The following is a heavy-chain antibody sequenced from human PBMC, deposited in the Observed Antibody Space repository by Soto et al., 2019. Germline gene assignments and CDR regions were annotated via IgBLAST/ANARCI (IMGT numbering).Heavy chain of an antibody. D-gene: IGHD5-18*01. J-gene: IGHJ6*02. Sequence: PVESLKISCKGSGYSFTSYWISWVRQMPWKGLEWMGRIDPSDSYTNYSPSFQGHVTISADKSISTAYLQWSSLKASDTAMYYCARLSQSDTYYYGMDVWGQGTTVTVSS. CDR3: ARLSQSDTYYYGMDV. CDR1: GYSFTSYW. V-gene: IGHV5-10-1*01. CDR2: IDPSDSYT.